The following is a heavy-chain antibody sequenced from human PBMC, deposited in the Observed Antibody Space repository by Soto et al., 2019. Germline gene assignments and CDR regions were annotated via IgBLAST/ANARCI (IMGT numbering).Heavy chain of an antibody. V-gene: IGHV3-9*01. CDR3: AKGGSSSWLRDGFDI. Sequence: LRLSCAASGFTFDDYAMHWVRQAPGKGLERVSSISRNSGSIGYADSVKGRFTISRDNAKNSLYLQMSSLRAEDTALYYCAKGGSSSWLRDGFDIWGQGTMVTVSS. CDR2: ISRNSGSI. D-gene: IGHD2-2*01. CDR1: GFTFDDYA. J-gene: IGHJ3*02.